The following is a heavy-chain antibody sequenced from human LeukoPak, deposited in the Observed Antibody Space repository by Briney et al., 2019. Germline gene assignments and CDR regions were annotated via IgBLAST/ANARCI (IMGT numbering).Heavy chain of an antibody. Sequence: SETLSLTCTVSGGSISSSSYYWGWIRQPPGKGLEWIGSIYYSGSTYYNPSLKSRVTISVDTSKNQFSLKLSSVTAADTAVYYRASFRLAAIHPFQHWGQGTLVTVSS. V-gene: IGHV4-39*01. J-gene: IGHJ1*01. CDR3: ASFRLAAIHPFQH. CDR2: IYYSGST. D-gene: IGHD6-25*01. CDR1: GGSISSSSYY.